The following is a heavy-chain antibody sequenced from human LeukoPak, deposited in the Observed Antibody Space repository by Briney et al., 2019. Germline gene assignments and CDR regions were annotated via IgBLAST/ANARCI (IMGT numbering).Heavy chain of an antibody. D-gene: IGHD2-2*02. Sequence: ASVTVSCKASGYTFTDYYMHWVRQAPGQGLAWVGWINPNSGGTNYAQKFQGRVTMTRDTSISTAYMELSRLRSDDTAVYYCARVRFWVVVPAAIDYWGQGTLVTVSS. V-gene: IGHV1-2*02. CDR3: ARVRFWVVVPAAIDY. CDR2: INPNSGGT. CDR1: GYTFTDYY. J-gene: IGHJ4*02.